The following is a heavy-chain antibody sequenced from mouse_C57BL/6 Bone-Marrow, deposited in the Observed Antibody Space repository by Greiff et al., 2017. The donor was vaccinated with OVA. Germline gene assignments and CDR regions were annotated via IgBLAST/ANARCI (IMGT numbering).Heavy chain of an antibody. V-gene: IGHV1-80*01. CDR2: IYPGDGDT. CDR1: GYAFSSYW. J-gene: IGHJ2*01. D-gene: IGHD1-1*01. Sequence: QVQLQQSGAELVKPGASVKISCKASGYAFSSYWMNWVQQRPGKGLEWIGQIYPGDGDTNYNGKFKGKATLTADKSSSTAYMQLSSLTSEDSAIYFCARLENYYYDTFDYWGQGTTLTVSS. CDR3: ARLENYYYDTFDY.